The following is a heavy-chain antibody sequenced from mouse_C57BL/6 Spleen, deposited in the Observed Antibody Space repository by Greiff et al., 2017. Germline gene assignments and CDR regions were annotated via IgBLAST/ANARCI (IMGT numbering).Heavy chain of an antibody. Sequence: EVKVVESGGDLVKPGGSLKLSCAASGFTFSSYGMSWVRQTPDKRLEWVATISSGGSYTYYPDSVKGRFTISRDNAKNTLYLQMSRLKSEDTAMYYCAREGITTVPFDYWGQGTTRTVSS. V-gene: IGHV5-6*01. J-gene: IGHJ2*01. CDR3: AREGITTVPFDY. D-gene: IGHD1-1*01. CDR2: ISSGGSYT. CDR1: GFTFSSYG.